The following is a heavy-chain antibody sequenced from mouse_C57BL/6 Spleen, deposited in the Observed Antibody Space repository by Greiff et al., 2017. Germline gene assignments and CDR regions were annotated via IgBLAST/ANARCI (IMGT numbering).Heavy chain of an antibody. Sequence: EVKVVESGGDLVKPGGSLKLSCAASGFTFSSYGMSWVRQTPDKRLEWVATISSGGSYTYYPDSVKGRFTISSDKAKNTLYLQMSSLQCGDTSMDYCARQSGTTGAWFAYWGQGTLVTVSA. CDR3: ARQSGTTGAWFAY. CDR2: ISSGGSYT. CDR1: GFTFSSYG. D-gene: IGHD4-1*01. V-gene: IGHV5-6*01. J-gene: IGHJ3*01.